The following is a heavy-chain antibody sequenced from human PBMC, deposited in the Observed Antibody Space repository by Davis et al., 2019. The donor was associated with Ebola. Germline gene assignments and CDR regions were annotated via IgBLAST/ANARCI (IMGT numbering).Heavy chain of an antibody. Sequence: GESLKISCAASGFTFSSYGMHWVRQAPGKGLEWVAVIWYDGSNKYYADSVKGRFTISRDNSKNTLYLQMNSLRAEDTAVYYCARESGPRIAARRGGRILGYWGQGTLVTVSS. CDR1: GFTFSSYG. CDR2: IWYDGSNK. J-gene: IGHJ4*02. V-gene: IGHV3-33*01. CDR3: ARESGPRIAARRGGRILGY. D-gene: IGHD6-6*01.